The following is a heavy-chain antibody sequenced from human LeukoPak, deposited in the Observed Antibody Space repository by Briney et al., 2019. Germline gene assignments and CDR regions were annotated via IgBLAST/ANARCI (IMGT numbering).Heavy chain of an antibody. CDR3: ARSAAYCGGDCYSDDAFDI. CDR2: INGGDGDT. Sequence: ASVKVSCKASGYTFTTYAIHWVRQAPGQRPEWMGWINGGDGDTRYSQNFQGRVTITADKSTSTAYMELSSLRSEDTAVYYCARSAAYCGGDCYSDDAFDIWGQGTMVTVSS. CDR1: GYTFTTYA. D-gene: IGHD2-21*02. J-gene: IGHJ3*02. V-gene: IGHV1-3*01.